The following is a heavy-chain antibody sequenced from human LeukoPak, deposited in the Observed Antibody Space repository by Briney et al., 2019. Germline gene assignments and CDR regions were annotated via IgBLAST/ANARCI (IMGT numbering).Heavy chain of an antibody. CDR3: ARYSSGWSNEGWFDP. CDR1: GGSISSSSYY. V-gene: IGHV4-39*07. Sequence: SETLSLTCTVSGGSISSSSYYWGWIRQPPGKGLEWIGSIYYSGSTYYNPSLKSRVTISVDTSKNQFSLKLSSVTAADTAVYYCARYSSGWSNEGWFDPWGQGTLVTVSS. D-gene: IGHD6-19*01. CDR2: IYYSGST. J-gene: IGHJ5*02.